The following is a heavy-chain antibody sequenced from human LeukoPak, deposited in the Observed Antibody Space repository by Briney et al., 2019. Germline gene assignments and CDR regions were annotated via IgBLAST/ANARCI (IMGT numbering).Heavy chain of an antibody. V-gene: IGHV4-59*01. D-gene: IGHD1-26*01. CDR3: ARGGTGTYKEGFYDY. J-gene: IGHJ4*02. Sequence: SETLSLTCGVSGGSISGYYWNWIRQPPGKGLEWIGYIYYSGITDYNPSLKSRLTMSVDTSKNQFSLKLNSVTAADTAVYYCARGGTGTYKEGFYDYWGQGTLVTVSS. CDR1: GGSISGYY. CDR2: IYYSGIT.